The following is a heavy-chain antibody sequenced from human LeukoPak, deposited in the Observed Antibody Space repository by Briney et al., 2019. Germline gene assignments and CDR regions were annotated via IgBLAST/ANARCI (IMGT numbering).Heavy chain of an antibody. CDR2: IYNYGST. D-gene: IGHD3-10*01. J-gene: IGHJ6*02. V-gene: IGHV3-53*04. CDR1: GFTVANNY. Sequence: PGGSLRLSCAASGFTVANNYLTWVRQAPGKGLEWVSIIYNYGSTYYADSVKGRFTISRLNSKNTLYLQMDSLRPEDTAIYYCARAMPGVREGYYYGMDVWGQGTTVTVSS. CDR3: ARAMPGVREGYYYGMDV.